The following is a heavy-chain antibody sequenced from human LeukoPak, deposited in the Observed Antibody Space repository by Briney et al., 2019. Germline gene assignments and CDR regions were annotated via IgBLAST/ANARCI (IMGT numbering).Heavy chain of an antibody. CDR2: IRGSGGST. CDR3: AKGSIVVVVAGLYFDY. CDR1: GFTFSSYA. J-gene: IGHJ4*02. Sequence: GGSLRLSCAASGFTFSSYAMSWVRQAPGKGLEWVSAIRGSGGSTYYADSVKGRFTISRDNSKNTLYLQMNSLRAEDTAVYYCAKGSIVVVVAGLYFDYWGQGTLVTVSS. D-gene: IGHD2-15*01. V-gene: IGHV3-23*01.